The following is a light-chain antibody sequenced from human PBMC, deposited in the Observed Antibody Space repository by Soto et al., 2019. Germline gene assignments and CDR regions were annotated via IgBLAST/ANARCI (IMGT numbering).Light chain of an antibody. Sequence: QMTQSPSSLSASVGEKIIITCRASRDVGSDVSWYQQKPGPAPKLLIYAASNLYTGVPSRFSGSLSGTEFTLTISSLQPEDFASYYCQKYNSAPLTFGGGTKVDIK. V-gene: IGKV1-17*01. CDR2: AAS. CDR3: QKYNSAPLT. CDR1: RDVGSD. J-gene: IGKJ4*01.